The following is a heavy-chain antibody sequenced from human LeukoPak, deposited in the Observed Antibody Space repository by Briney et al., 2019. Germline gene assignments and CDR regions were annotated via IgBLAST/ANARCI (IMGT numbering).Heavy chain of an antibody. V-gene: IGHV3-43*01. Sequence: SLISWDGSSTYYADSVKGRFTISRDNSKNSLFLQMNSLRSEDTALYYCAKDTPYGDYAIDYWGQGTLVTVSS. J-gene: IGHJ4*02. D-gene: IGHD4-17*01. CDR3: AKDTPYGDYAIDY. CDR2: ISWDGSST.